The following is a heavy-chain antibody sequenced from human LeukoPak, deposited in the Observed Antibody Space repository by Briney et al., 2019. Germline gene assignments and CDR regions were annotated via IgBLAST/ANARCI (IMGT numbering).Heavy chain of an antibody. V-gene: IGHV3-30-3*01. CDR2: ISYDGSNK. Sequence: PGGSLRLSCAASGFTFSSYAMHWVRQAPGKGLEWVAVISYDGSNKYYADSVKGRFTISRDNSKNTLYLQMNSLRAEDTAVYYCAKDRGVYTLDYWGQGTLVTVSS. CDR3: AKDRGVYTLDY. D-gene: IGHD2-8*01. J-gene: IGHJ4*02. CDR1: GFTFSSYA.